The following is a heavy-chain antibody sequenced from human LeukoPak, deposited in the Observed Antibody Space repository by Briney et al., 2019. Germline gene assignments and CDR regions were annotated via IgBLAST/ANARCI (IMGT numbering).Heavy chain of an antibody. Sequence: ASVKVSCKASGYTFTSYAMHWVRQAPGQGLEWMGWISAYNGNTNYAQKLQGRVTMTTDTSTSTAYMELRSLRSDDTAVYYCARDTSLGYCSSTSCPNWFDPWGQGTLVTVSS. D-gene: IGHD2-2*01. J-gene: IGHJ5*02. V-gene: IGHV1-18*01. CDR1: GYTFTSYA. CDR3: ARDTSLGYCSSTSCPNWFDP. CDR2: ISAYNGNT.